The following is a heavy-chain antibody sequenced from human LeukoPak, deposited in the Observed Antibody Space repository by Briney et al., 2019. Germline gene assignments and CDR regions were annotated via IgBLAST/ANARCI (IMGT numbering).Heavy chain of an antibody. D-gene: IGHD2-2*01. CDR2: ISSSSSYI. J-gene: IGHJ4*02. CDR1: GFSVSNNY. CDR3: ARAYCISTSCYSPRPFTFDY. Sequence: GGSLRLSCAASGFSVSNNYMSWVRQAPGKGLEWVSSISSSSSYIYYADSVKGRFTISRGNAKNSLYLQMNSLRAEDTAVYYCARAYCISTSCYSPRPFTFDYWGQGTLVTVSS. V-gene: IGHV3-21*01.